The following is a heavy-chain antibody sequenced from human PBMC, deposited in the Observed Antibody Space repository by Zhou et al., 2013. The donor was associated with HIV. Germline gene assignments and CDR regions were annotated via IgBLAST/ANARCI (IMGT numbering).Heavy chain of an antibody. CDR2: IIPNSGGT. Sequence: VQLVQSGAEVKKPGASVKVSCKTSGYTFTGHYLHWVRQAPGQGLEWMGWIIPNSGGTNYAQKFQGRVTMTRDTSISTAYMELSRLRSDDSAVYYCARDLWFGDVPPTGGYGLDVWGQGTTVTVSS. CDR1: GYTFTGHY. J-gene: IGHJ6*02. V-gene: IGHV1-2*02. CDR3: ARDLWFGDVPPTGGYGLDV. D-gene: IGHD3-10*01.